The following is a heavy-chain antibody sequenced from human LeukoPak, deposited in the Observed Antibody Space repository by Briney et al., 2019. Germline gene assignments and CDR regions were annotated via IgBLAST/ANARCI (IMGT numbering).Heavy chain of an antibody. CDR1: GFTFSSYA. V-gene: IGHV3-23*01. D-gene: IGHD3-10*01. CDR3: AKRAYYGSLGEIDY. CDR2: ISGSGGST. Sequence: GGSLRLSGAASGFTFSSYAMSWVRQAPGKGLEWVSAISGSGGSTYYADSVKGRFTISRDNSKNTLYLQMNSLRAEDTAVYYCAKRAYYGSLGEIDYWGQGTLVTVSS. J-gene: IGHJ4*02.